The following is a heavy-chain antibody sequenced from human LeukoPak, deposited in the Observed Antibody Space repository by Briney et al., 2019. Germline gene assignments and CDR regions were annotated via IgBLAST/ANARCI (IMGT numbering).Heavy chain of an antibody. CDR1: GFTFSSYA. CDR2: ISYDGSNK. V-gene: IGHV3-30*04. J-gene: IGHJ4*02. Sequence: GGSLRLSCAASGFTFSSYAMHWVRQAPGKGLEWVAVISYDGSNKYYADTVKGRFTISRDNSKNTLYLQMNSLRAEDTAVYYCARDRGYGSGSTPDYWGQGTLVTVSS. D-gene: IGHD3-10*01. CDR3: ARDRGYGSGSTPDY.